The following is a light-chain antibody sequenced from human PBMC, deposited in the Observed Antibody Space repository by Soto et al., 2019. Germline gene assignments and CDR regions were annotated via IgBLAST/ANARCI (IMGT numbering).Light chain of an antibody. V-gene: IGLV1-40*01. CDR2: GNS. J-gene: IGLJ2*01. CDR1: SSNIGAGYD. Sequence: QAVVTQPPSVSGAPGQRVTISCTGSSSNIGAGYDVHWYQQLPGTAPKLLIYGNSNRPSGVPDRFSGSKSGTSASLAITGLQAEDEADYYCQSYDSSLSGSNVVFGGGTKLTVL. CDR3: QSYDSSLSGSNVV.